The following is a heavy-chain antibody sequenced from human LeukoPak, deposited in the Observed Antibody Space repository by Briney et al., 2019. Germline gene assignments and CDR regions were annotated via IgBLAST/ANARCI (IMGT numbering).Heavy chain of an antibody. Sequence: ASVKVSCKASGYTFTSYAMHWVRQAPGQRLEWMGWINAGNGNTKYSQKFQGRGTITRDTSASTAYMELSSLRSEDTAVYYCARGITMVRGVIPFDYWGQGTLVTVSS. V-gene: IGHV1-3*01. J-gene: IGHJ4*02. CDR1: GYTFTSYA. CDR2: INAGNGNT. CDR3: ARGITMVRGVIPFDY. D-gene: IGHD3-10*01.